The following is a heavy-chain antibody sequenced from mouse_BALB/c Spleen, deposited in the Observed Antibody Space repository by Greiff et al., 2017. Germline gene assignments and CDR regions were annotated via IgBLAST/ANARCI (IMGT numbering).Heavy chain of an antibody. CDR3: ARDGNYGSQFAY. D-gene: IGHD2-1*01. J-gene: IGHJ3*01. V-gene: IGHV5-17*02. CDR1: GFTFSSFG. CDR2: ISSGSSTI. Sequence: EVMLVESGGGLVQPGGSRKLSCAASGFTFSSFGMHWVRQAPEKGLEWVAYISSGSSTIYYADTVKGRFTISRDNPKNTLFLQMTSLRYEDTAMYYCARDGNYGSQFAYWGQGTLVTVSA.